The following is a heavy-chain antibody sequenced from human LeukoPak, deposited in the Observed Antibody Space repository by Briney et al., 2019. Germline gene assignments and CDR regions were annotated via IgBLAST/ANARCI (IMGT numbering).Heavy chain of an antibody. J-gene: IGHJ5*02. D-gene: IGHD1-20*01. CDR1: GYSISSGYY. CDR2: IYTTGST. Sequence: PSETLSLTCTVSGYSISSGYYWGWIRQPVGKGLEWIGLIYTTGSTVYNPSLKSRVTISLDTSKNQFSLRLNSVPAADTAVYYCARGHITARGDFFDPWGQGTLVTVSS. CDR3: ARGHITARGDFFDP. V-gene: IGHV4-38-2*02.